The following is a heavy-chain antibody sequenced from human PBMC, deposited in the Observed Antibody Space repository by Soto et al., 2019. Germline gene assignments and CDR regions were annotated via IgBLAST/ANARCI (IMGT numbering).Heavy chain of an antibody. J-gene: IGHJ3*02. V-gene: IGHV1-46*01. D-gene: IGHD3-22*01. CDR2: INPSGGST. CDR1: GYTFTSYY. CDR3: ARDPYYATFYDSGGQDAFDI. Sequence: GASVKVSCKASGYTFTSYYMHWVRQAPGQGLEWMGIINPSGGSTSYAQKFQGRVTMTRDTSTSTVYMELSSLRSEDTAVYYCARDPYYATFYDSGGQDAFDIWGQRTMVTVSS.